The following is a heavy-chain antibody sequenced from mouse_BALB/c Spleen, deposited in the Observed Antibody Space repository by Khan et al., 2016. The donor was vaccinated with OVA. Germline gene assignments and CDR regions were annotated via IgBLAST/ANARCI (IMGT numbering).Heavy chain of an antibody. CDR3: ARIREIVANDLDY. V-gene: IGHV1S81*02. J-gene: IGHJ2*01. D-gene: IGHD1-1*01. CDR1: GYTFTSYW. Sequence: QVQLQQPGAELVKAGASVKMSCKASGYTFTSYWMHWVKQRLGQGLEWFAETNPTNGRTNYNEKFKSKVTLTVDKSSSTAYLLLSGPTFEDSAAYYCARIREIVANDLDYWGQGTTVTVSS. CDR2: TNPTNGRT.